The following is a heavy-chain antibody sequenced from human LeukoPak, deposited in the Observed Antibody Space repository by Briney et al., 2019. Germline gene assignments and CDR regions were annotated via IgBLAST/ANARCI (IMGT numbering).Heavy chain of an antibody. CDR3: ARVADCSGGSCYSGVVYFDY. CDR2: IKQDGSEK. J-gene: IGHJ4*02. V-gene: IGHV3-7*01. CDR1: GFTFSSYW. Sequence: GGSLRLSCAASGFTFSSYWMSWVRQAPGKGPEWVANIKQDGSEKYYVDSVKGRFTISRDNAKNSLYLQMNSLRAEDTAVYYCARVADCSGGSCYSGVVYFDYWGQGTLVTVSS. D-gene: IGHD2-15*01.